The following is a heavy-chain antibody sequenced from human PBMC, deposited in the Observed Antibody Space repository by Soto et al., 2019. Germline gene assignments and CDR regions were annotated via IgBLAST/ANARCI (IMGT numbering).Heavy chain of an antibody. J-gene: IGHJ3*02. Sequence: GGSLRLSCAASGFTFDDYAMHWVRQASGKGLEWVSGISWNSGSIGYADSVKGRFTISRDNAKNSLYLQMNSLRAEDTALYYCAKDMKVAGHVDAFDIWGQGTMVTV. CDR2: ISWNSGSI. CDR1: GFTFDDYA. D-gene: IGHD6-19*01. CDR3: AKDMKVAGHVDAFDI. V-gene: IGHV3-9*01.